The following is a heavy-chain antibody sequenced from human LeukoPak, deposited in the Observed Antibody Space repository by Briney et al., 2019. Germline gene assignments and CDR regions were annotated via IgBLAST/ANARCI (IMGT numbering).Heavy chain of an antibody. CDR3: ARVKPVPTVSFDP. D-gene: IGHD4-17*01. V-gene: IGHV1-8*01. CDR2: INPNRLMP. Sequence: GASVTVSFEASGYALSDYDINWVRQAPGQGREYMGWINPNRLMPGYARKFRGRVTLTIDTSIRTAYMELTGLTYDDTAMYYCARVKPVPTVSFDPWGQGTLVTVSS. CDR1: GYALSDYD. J-gene: IGHJ5*02.